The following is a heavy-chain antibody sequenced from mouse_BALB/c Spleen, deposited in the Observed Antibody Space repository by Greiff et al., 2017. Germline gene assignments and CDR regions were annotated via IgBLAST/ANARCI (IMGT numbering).Heavy chain of an antibody. J-gene: IGHJ3*01. CDR2: ISYDGSN. Sequence: EVQLQESGPGLVKPSQSLSLTCSVTGYSITSCYYWNWIRQFPGNKLEWMGYISYDGSNNYNPSLKNRISITRDTSKNQFFLKLNSVTTEDTATYYCARGGYYYGSSYGWFAYWGQGTLVTVSA. D-gene: IGHD1-1*01. CDR3: ARGGYYYGSSYGWFAY. CDR1: GYSITSCYY. V-gene: IGHV3-6*02.